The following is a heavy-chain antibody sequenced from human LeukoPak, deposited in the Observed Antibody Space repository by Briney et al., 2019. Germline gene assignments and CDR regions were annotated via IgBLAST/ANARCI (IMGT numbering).Heavy chain of an antibody. Sequence: GGSLRLSCAASGLTFSSSWMHWVRQAPGKGLVWVSRITIDGSTSHADSVKGRFTISRDSAKNTLYLQMNSLRAEDTAVYYCAREEMGSGNWYLDLWGRGTLVTVSS. CDR2: ITIDGST. D-gene: IGHD3-10*01. CDR1: GLTFSSSW. V-gene: IGHV3-74*01. CDR3: AREEMGSGNWYLDL. J-gene: IGHJ2*01.